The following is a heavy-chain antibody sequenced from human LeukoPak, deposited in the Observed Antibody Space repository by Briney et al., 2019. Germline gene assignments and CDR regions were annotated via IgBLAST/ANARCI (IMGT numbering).Heavy chain of an antibody. V-gene: IGHV3-7*05. CDR2: IRQDGSEK. CDR1: GFTLSSYW. D-gene: IGHD2-15*01. Sequence: GGSLRLSCAASGFTLSSYWMTWVRQAPGKGLEWVANIRQDGSEKYYVDSVKSRFTISRDNAKNSLYLQMNSLRAEDTAVYYCARDGGTAGEFDYWGQGTLVTVSS. J-gene: IGHJ4*02. CDR3: ARDGGTAGEFDY.